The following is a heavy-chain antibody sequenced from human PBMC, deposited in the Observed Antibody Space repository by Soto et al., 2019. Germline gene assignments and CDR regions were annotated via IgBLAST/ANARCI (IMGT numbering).Heavy chain of an antibody. CDR1: GYTFTGCY. Sequence: ASVNVSCKSSGYTFTGCYMHWVRRAPGQGLEWMGWINPNSGGTNYAQKFQGWVTMTRDTSISTAYMELSRLRSDDTAVYYCARNQIVGATSFDYWGQGTLVTVSS. J-gene: IGHJ4*02. CDR3: ARNQIVGATSFDY. CDR2: INPNSGGT. V-gene: IGHV1-2*04. D-gene: IGHD1-26*01.